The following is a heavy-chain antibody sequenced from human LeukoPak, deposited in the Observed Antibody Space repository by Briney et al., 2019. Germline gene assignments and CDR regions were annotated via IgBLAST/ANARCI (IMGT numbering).Heavy chain of an antibody. D-gene: IGHD3-3*01. CDR3: ARVPRFLESFSSPYNWFDH. CDR2: ISGYNGDT. Sequence: ASVSVSCKASGYTFSNFGISWLRQAPGQGLQGMGWISGYNGDTQYEQRQQGRLTMTPDTSTRTACLELGSLISDDTAVYYCARVPRFLESFSSPYNWFDHWGQGILVTVSS. J-gene: IGHJ5*02. V-gene: IGHV1-18*01. CDR1: GYTFSNFG.